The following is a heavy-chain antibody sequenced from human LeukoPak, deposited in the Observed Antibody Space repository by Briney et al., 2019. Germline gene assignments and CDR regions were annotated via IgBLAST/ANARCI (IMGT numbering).Heavy chain of an antibody. CDR2: ISGSGGST. Sequence: GGSLRLSCAASGFTFSSYAVSWVRQAPGKGLEWVSGISGSGGSTYYADSVKGRFTISRDNSKNTLYLQMNSLRAEDTAVYYCAKGAYDSSGYYYFDYWGQGTLVTVSS. V-gene: IGHV3-23*01. J-gene: IGHJ4*02. D-gene: IGHD3-22*01. CDR1: GFTFSSYA. CDR3: AKGAYDSSGYYYFDY.